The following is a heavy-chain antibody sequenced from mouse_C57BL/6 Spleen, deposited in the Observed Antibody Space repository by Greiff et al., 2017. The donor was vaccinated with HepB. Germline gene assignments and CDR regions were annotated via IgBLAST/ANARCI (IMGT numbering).Heavy chain of an antibody. CDR2: ISDGGSYT. CDR1: GFTFSSYA. D-gene: IGHD2-4*01. J-gene: IGHJ4*01. Sequence: EVQVVESGGGLVKPGGSLKLSCAASGFTFSSYAMSWVRQTPEKRLEWVATISDGGSYTYYPDNVKGRFTISRDNAKNNLYLQMSHLKSEDTAMYYCARDRDDYDSGNMDYWGQGTSVTVSS. V-gene: IGHV5-4*01. CDR3: ARDRDDYDSGNMDY.